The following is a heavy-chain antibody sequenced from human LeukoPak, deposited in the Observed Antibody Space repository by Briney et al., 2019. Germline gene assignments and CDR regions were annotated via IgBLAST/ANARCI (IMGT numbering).Heavy chain of an antibody. CDR3: ARETTVTTRHAFDI. V-gene: IGHV4-4*07. J-gene: IGHJ3*02. Sequence: SETLSLTCTVSGGSISSYYWSWIRQPAGKGLEWIGRIYTSGSTNYNPSLKSRVTMSVDTSKNQFSLKLSSVTAADTAVYYCARETTVTTRHAFDIWGQGTMVTVSS. CDR2: IYTSGST. D-gene: IGHD4-17*01. CDR1: GGSISSYY.